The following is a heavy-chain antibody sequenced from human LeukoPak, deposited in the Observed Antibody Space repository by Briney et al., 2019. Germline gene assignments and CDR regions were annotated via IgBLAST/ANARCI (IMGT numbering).Heavy chain of an antibody. J-gene: IGHJ3*02. CDR1: GFTFSSYA. V-gene: IGHV3-30-3*01. Sequence: PGGSLRLSCAASGFTFSSYAMHWVRQAPGKGLEWVAVISYDGSNKYYADSVKGRFTISRDNSKNTLYLQMNSLRAEDTAVYYCARSSSSSDAFDIWAQGTMVTVSS. CDR3: ARSSSSSDAFDI. CDR2: ISYDGSNK. D-gene: IGHD6-6*01.